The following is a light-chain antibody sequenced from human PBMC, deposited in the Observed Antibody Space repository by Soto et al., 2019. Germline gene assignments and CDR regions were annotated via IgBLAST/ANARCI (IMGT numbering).Light chain of an antibody. V-gene: IGKV3-15*01. Sequence: EIVMTQSPATLSVSPGERATLSCRASQRISDNLAWYQQKTGQAPRLLIYAASTRATGIPARFSCGGSETEFTLTISSLQSEDFAVYYCQHYNNWPPYTFGQGTRLEIK. CDR3: QHYNNWPPYT. CDR1: QRISDN. CDR2: AAS. J-gene: IGKJ2*01.